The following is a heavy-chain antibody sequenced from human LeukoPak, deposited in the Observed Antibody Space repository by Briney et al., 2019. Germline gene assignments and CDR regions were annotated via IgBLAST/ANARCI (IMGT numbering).Heavy chain of an antibody. Sequence: SETLSLTCTVSGGSISSYYWGWIRQPPGKGLEWIGSIYYSGSTYYNPSLKSRVTISVDTSKNQFSLKLSSVTAADTAVYYCAKDCCSSTKNYYYYYYYMDVWGKGTTVTISS. J-gene: IGHJ6*03. CDR2: IYYSGST. CDR3: AKDCCSSTKNYYYYYYYMDV. D-gene: IGHD2-2*01. V-gene: IGHV4-39*07. CDR1: GGSISSYY.